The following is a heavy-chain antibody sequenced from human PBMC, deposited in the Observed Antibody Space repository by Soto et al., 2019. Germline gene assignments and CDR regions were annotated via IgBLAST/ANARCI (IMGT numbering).Heavy chain of an antibody. Sequence: SVKVSCKASGGTFSSYAISWVLQAPGQGLEWMGGIIPIFGTANYAQKFQGRVTITAGKSTTTAYMELSSLRYEDTAVYYCQREVGTWGKIFGVAIGYYGMDLWGQGTMVTVPS. CDR1: GGTFSSYA. CDR2: IIPIFGTA. CDR3: QREVGTWGKIFGVAIGYYGMDL. J-gene: IGHJ6*02. V-gene: IGHV1-69*06. D-gene: IGHD3-3*01.